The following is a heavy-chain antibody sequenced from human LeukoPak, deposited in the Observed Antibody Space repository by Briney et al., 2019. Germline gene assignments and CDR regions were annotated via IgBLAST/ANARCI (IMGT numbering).Heavy chain of an antibody. CDR2: MNPNSGNT. Sequence: ASVKVSCKASGYTFTGYYMHWVRQAPGQGLEWMGWMNPNSGNTGYAQKFQGRVTMTRNTSISTAYMELSSLRSEDTAVYYCARVRKPITMVRGVNYYYMDVWGKETTVTISS. CDR1: GYTFTGYY. J-gene: IGHJ6*03. V-gene: IGHV1-8*02. D-gene: IGHD3-10*01. CDR3: ARVRKPITMVRGVNYYYMDV.